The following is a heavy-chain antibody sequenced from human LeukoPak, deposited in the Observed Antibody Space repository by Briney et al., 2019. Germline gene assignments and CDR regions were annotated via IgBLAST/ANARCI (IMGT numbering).Heavy chain of an antibody. D-gene: IGHD4-17*01. CDR2: ISSSGRPI. V-gene: IGHV3-48*01. CDR1: GFTFTSYS. J-gene: IGHJ4*02. CDR3: AREREHDYGTDY. Sequence: GGSLRLSCAASGFTFTSYSMDWVRQAPGEGLEWVSYISSSGRPIYYADSVKGRFTISRDNAKNSLYLQMNSLRAEDTAVYYCAREREHDYGTDYWGQGTLVTVSS.